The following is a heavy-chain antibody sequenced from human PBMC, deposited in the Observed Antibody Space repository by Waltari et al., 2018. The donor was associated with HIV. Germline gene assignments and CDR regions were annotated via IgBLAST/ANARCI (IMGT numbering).Heavy chain of an antibody. CDR3: ARHPRGNTMIVVVSLDY. Sequence: QLQLQESGPGLVKPSETLSLTCTVSGGSISSSSYYWGWIRQPPGKGLEWIGSIYYSGSTYYNPSLKSRVTISVDTSKNQFSLKLSSVTAADTAVYYCARHPRGNTMIVVVSLDYWGQGTLVTVSS. V-gene: IGHV4-39*01. J-gene: IGHJ4*02. D-gene: IGHD3-22*01. CDR1: GGSISSSSYY. CDR2: IYYSGST.